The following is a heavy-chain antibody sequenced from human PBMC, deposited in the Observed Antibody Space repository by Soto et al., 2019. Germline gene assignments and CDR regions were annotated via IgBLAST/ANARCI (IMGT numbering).Heavy chain of an antibody. CDR2: IGTAGDT. CDR3: ARGGSSYQIDY. CDR1: GFTFSSYD. V-gene: IGHV3-13*01. Sequence: LRLSCAASGFTFSSYDMHWVRQATGKGLEWVSAIGTAGDTYYPGSVKGRFTISRENAKNSLYLQMNSLRAGDTAVYYCARGGSSYQIDYWGQGTLVTVSS. J-gene: IGHJ4*02.